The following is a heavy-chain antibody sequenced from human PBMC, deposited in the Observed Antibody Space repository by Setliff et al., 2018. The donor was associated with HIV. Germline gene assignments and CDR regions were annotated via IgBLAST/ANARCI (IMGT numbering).Heavy chain of an antibody. D-gene: IGHD2-15*01. J-gene: IGHJ6*02. CDR1: GYMFIAYG. Sequence: SVKVSCKTSGYMFIAYGMSWVRRAPGQGLEWMGGIIPIFGTANYAQKFQGRVTITTDESTSTAYMELSSLRSEDTAVYYCARDRPNCSGGSCRRSYYYGMDVWGQGTTVTVSS. CDR2: IIPIFGTA. CDR3: ARDRPNCSGGSCRRSYYYGMDV. V-gene: IGHV1-69*05.